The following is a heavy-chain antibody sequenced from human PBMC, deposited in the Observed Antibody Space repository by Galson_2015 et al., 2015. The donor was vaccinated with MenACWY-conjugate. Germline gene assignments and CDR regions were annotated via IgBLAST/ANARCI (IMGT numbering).Heavy chain of an antibody. CDR1: GYTFTNYY. CDR2: INPSGGST. J-gene: IGHJ4*02. D-gene: IGHD4-23*01. Sequence: SVKVSCKASGYTFTNYYLHWVRQAPGQGLEWMGIINPSGGSTDFAQKFQDRVTMTGDTSTSTVYLELSSLRSEDTAIYYCARAYGGNSVYCFDYWGQGTLLTVSS. CDR3: ARAYGGNSVYCFDY. V-gene: IGHV1-46*01.